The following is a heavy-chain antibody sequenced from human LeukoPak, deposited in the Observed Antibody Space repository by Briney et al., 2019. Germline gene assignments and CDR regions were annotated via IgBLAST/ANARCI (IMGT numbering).Heavy chain of an antibody. J-gene: IGHJ4*02. CDR1: GGTFSSYA. CDR3: ASPRPDYDFWSGQRAFDY. V-gene: IGHV1-69*05. CDR2: IIPIFGTA. D-gene: IGHD3-3*01. Sequence: GASVKVSCKASGGTFSSYAISWVRQAPGQGLEWMGGIIPIFGTANYAQKFQGRVTITTDESTSTAYMELSSLRSEDTAVYYCASPRPDYDFWSGQRAFDYWGQGTLVTVSS.